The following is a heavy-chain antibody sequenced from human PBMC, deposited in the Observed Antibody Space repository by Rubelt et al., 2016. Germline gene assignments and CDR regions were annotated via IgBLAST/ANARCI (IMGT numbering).Heavy chain of an antibody. J-gene: IGHJ5*02. Sequence: CAASGFTFSNYAMSWARQAPGKGLEWVSTIVYSGDYQYYADSVKGRFTVSRDNAMNSLYLQMNSLRAEDTAVYYCAREAGSGFDPWGQGTLVTVSS. D-gene: IGHD3-10*01. CDR1: GFTFSNYA. CDR2: IVYSGDYQ. CDR3: AREAGSGFDP. V-gene: IGHV3-21*01.